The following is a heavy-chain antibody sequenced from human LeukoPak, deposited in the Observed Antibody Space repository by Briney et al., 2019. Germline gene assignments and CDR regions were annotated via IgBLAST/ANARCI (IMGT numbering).Heavy chain of an antibody. CDR2: INQDASET. J-gene: IGHJ5*02. D-gene: IGHD5/OR15-5a*01. Sequence: GGSLRLSCAASGITFSSYWMSWVRQAPGKGLEWVANINQDASETQYADSVQGRFTTSRDNAKNSLYVQMNSLRVEDTAIYYCCVYKAANWFDPWGQGTLVTVSS. CDR3: CVYKAANWFDP. V-gene: IGHV3-7*01. CDR1: GITFSSYW.